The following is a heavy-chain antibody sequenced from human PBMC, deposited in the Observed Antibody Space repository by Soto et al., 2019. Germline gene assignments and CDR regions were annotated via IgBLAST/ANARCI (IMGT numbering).Heavy chain of an antibody. D-gene: IGHD2-2*02. V-gene: IGHV3-23*01. CDR3: AKGTYCSSTSCCTLLGLDV. CDR1: GFTFSSYA. Sequence: GSLRLSCAASGFTFSSYAMSWVRQAPGKGLEWVSAISGSGGSTYYADSVKGRFTISRDNSKNTLYLQMNSLRAEDTAVYYCAKGTYCSSTSCCTLLGLDVWGQGTTVTVSS. J-gene: IGHJ6*02. CDR2: ISGSGGST.